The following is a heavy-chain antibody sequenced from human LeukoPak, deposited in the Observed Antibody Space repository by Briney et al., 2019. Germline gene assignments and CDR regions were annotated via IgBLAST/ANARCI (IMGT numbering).Heavy chain of an antibody. V-gene: IGHV3-7*04. CDR3: ARGGY. CDR1: GITFRSLW. J-gene: IGHJ4*02. CDR2: IKHDGSEE. Sequence: GGSLRLSCAASGITFRSLWMSWFRQAPGKGLEWVADIKHDGSEEHYVASVKGRFTISRDNAKLYLQMNSLRAEDTAVYYCARGGYWGQGTLVTVSS.